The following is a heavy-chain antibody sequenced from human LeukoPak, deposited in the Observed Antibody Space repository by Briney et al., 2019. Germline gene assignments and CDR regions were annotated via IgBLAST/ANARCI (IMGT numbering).Heavy chain of an antibody. CDR1: GYSISSGYY. V-gene: IGHV4-38-2*02. CDR3: ARGGGPLQSFDY. D-gene: IGHD4-11*01. Sequence: SETLSLTCTVSGYSISSGYYWGWIRQPPGKGLEWIGSIYHSGSTYYNPSLKSRVTISVDTSKNQFSLKLSSVTAADTAVYYCARGGGPLQSFDYWGQGTLVTASS. J-gene: IGHJ4*02. CDR2: IYHSGST.